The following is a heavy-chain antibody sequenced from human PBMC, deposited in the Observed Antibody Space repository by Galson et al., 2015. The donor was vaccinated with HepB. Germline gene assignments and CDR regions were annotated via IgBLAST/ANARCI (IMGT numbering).Heavy chain of an antibody. CDR1: GFIFNVYG. CDR3: AKDLFEYGFGNNNFYGVDV. J-gene: IGHJ6*02. V-gene: IGHV3-30*18. Sequence: SLRLSCAASGFIFNVYGMHWVRQVPGKGLEWVAVISHDESNKYYADSVKGRFTISRDNSKRTLYLQMNSLRADDTAVYYCAKDLFEYGFGNNNFYGVDVWGQGTTVIVSS. D-gene: IGHD1/OR15-1a*01. CDR2: ISHDESNK.